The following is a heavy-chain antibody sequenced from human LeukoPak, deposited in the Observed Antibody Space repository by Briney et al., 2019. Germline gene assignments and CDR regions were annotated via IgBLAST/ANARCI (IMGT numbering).Heavy chain of an antibody. D-gene: IGHD3-16*02. V-gene: IGHV3-15*01. CDR3: ATDVPYTGGGAIVF. CDR2: IKSKVDGGTA. CDR1: GFTFSNLW. Sequence: PGGSLRLSCAASGFTFSNLWMSWVRQAPGKGPEWVGHIKSKVDGGTADYGAPVKDRFTISRDDSKNTVYLQVNSLKTEDTAVYYRATDVPYTGGGAIVFWGQGTLVTVSS. J-gene: IGHJ4*02.